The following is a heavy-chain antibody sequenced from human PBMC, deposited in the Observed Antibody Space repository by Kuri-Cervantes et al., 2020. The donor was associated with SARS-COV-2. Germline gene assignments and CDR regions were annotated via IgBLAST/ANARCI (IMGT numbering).Heavy chain of an antibody. J-gene: IGHJ3*02. V-gene: IGHV4-38-2*02. Sequence: SETLSLTCTVSGYSISSGYYWGWIRQPPGKGLEWIGSIYYSGSTYYNPSLKSRVTISVDTSKNQFSLKLSSVTAADTAVYYCARRARPDAFDIWGQGTMDTVSS. CDR1: GYSISSGYY. CDR2: IYYSGST. CDR3: ARRARPDAFDI.